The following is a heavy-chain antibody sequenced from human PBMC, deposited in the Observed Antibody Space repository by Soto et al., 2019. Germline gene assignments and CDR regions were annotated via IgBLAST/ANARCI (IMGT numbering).Heavy chain of an antibody. V-gene: IGHV4-30-4*01. Sequence: QVRLQESGPGLVKPSQTLSLTCSVSGVSISSADFYWSWIRQPPGKALEWLGDMSYSGSTYYNPSLQSRITMSLATSTNHFSLTLTSVTAADTAVYFCSRGTIDSCDPSRSGYGLDVWGQGTAVSVSS. CDR3: SRGTIDSCDPSRSGYGLDV. CDR1: GVSISSADFY. J-gene: IGHJ6*02. D-gene: IGHD2-21*01. CDR2: MSYSGST.